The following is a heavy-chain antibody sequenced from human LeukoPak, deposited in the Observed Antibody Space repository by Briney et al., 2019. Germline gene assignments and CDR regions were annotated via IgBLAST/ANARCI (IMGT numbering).Heavy chain of an antibody. CDR3: ARDWYHAIDY. V-gene: IGHV3-23*01. D-gene: IGHD2-2*01. J-gene: IGHJ4*02. CDR2: ISDIAVSA. CDR1: GFNFSSYA. Sequence: PGGSLRLSCAASGFNFSSYAMSWVRQAPGKGLEWVSVISDIAVSAYYADSVKGRFTISRDNSKNTLYLEMNSLRVEDTAVYYCARDWYHAIDYWGQGTLVTVSS.